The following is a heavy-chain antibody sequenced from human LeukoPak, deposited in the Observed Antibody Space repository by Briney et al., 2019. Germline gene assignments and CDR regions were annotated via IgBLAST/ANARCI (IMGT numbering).Heavy chain of an antibody. CDR1: GYTFTSYY. CDR2: INPSGGST. CDR3: ARDYYCSGGSCSDTFDV. D-gene: IGHD2-15*01. V-gene: IGHV1-46*01. Sequence: RWASVTVSCKASGYTFTSYYMHWVRQAPGQGLEWMGIINPSGGSTSYAQKFQGRVTMTRDTSTSTVYMELSSLRSEDTAVYYCARDYYCSGGSCSDTFDVWGQGTMVTVSS. J-gene: IGHJ3*01.